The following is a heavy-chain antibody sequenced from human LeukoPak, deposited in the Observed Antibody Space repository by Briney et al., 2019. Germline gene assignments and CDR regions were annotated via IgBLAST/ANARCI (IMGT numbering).Heavy chain of an antibody. CDR2: IYYSGST. CDR1: GGSISSSSYY. D-gene: IGHD3-10*01. CDR3: ARLMGYYGMDV. J-gene: IGHJ6*02. V-gene: IGHV4-39*07. Sequence: SETLSLTCTVSGGSISSSSYYWGWIRQPPGKGLEWIGSIYYSGSTNYNPSLKSRVTISVDTSKNQFSLKLSSVTAADTAVYYCARLMGYYGMDVWGQGTTVTVSS.